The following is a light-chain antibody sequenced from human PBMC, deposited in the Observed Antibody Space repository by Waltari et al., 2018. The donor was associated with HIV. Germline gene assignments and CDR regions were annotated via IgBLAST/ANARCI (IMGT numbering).Light chain of an antibody. J-gene: IGKJ1*01. CDR3: QQSYSNPQWT. Sequence: DIQMTQSPSSLSASVGDRVSITCRASQTISHYLHWYQQKPGKAPKLLIYAASTLQSGVPSRFSGSGSGTDFTLTISSLQPEDFATYYCQQSYSNPQWTYGQGTKEEIK. CDR2: AAS. V-gene: IGKV1-39*01. CDR1: QTISHY.